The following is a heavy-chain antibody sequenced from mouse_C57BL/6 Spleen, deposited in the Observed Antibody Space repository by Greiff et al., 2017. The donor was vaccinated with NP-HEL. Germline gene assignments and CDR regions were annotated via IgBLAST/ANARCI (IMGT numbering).Heavy chain of an antibody. CDR1: GYAFSSSW. CDR2: IYPGDGDT. J-gene: IGHJ4*01. V-gene: IGHV1-82*01. D-gene: IGHD1-1*01. CDR3: ARGKRYYGSEDMDY. Sequence: VQLQQSGPELVKPGASVKISCKASGYAFSSSWMNWVKQRPGKGLEWIGRIYPGDGDTNYNGKFKGKATLTADKSSSTAYMQLSSLTSEDSAVYFCARGKRYYGSEDMDYWGQGTSVTVSS.